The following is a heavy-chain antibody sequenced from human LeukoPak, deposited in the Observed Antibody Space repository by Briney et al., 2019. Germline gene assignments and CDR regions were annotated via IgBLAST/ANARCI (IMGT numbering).Heavy chain of an antibody. CDR1: GYSFTSYW. D-gene: IGHD6-19*01. J-gene: IGHJ6*02. V-gene: IGHV5-51*01. Sequence: GVSLKISCKGSGYSFTSYWIGWVRQMPGKGLECMGIIYPGDSDTRYSPSFQGQVTISADKSISTAYLQWSSLKASDTAMYYCARQRIAVAGYYYYGMDVWGQGTTVTVSS. CDR2: IYPGDSDT. CDR3: ARQRIAVAGYYYYGMDV.